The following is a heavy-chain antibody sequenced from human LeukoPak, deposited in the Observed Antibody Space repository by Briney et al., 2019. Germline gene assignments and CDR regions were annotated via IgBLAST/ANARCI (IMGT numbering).Heavy chain of an antibody. CDR2: IIPIFGTA. CDR1: GYTFTSYG. D-gene: IGHD3-10*01. Sequence: ASVKVSCKASGYTFTSYGISWVRQAPGQGLEWMGRIIPIFGTANYAQKFQGRVTITTDESTSTAYMELSSLRSEDTAVYYCARGYYGSGSSFDYWGQGTLVTVSS. CDR3: ARGYYGSGSSFDY. V-gene: IGHV1-69*05. J-gene: IGHJ4*02.